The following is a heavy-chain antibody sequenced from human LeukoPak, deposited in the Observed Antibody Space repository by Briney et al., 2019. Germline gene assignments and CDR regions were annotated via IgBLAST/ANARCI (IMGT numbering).Heavy chain of an antibody. CDR1: GGTFSSYA. J-gene: IGHJ5*02. D-gene: IGHD2-2*02. CDR3: ASTLSYCSSTSCYTGGDYKDSWFDP. CDR2: IIPIFGTA. Sequence: GASVKVSCKASGGTFSSYAISWVRQAPGQGLEWMGGIIPIFGTANYAQKFQGRVTITADESTSTAYMELSSLRSEDTAVYYCASTLSYCSSTSCYTGGDYKDSWFDPWGQGTLVTVSS. V-gene: IGHV1-69*13.